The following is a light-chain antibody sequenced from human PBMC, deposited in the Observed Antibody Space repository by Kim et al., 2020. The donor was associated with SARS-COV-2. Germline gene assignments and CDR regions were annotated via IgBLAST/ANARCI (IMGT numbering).Light chain of an antibody. CDR2: HAS. V-gene: IGKV1-5*01. CDR3: QHLGT. CDR1: QSISGW. J-gene: IGKJ1*01. Sequence: FQMTQSPSTVSASVGDRVTITCRASQSISGWLAWYQQKPGKAPKLLIYHASSLESGVPARFSGSGSGTEFTLTINSLQPDDFATYYCQHLGTFGLGTKVDIK.